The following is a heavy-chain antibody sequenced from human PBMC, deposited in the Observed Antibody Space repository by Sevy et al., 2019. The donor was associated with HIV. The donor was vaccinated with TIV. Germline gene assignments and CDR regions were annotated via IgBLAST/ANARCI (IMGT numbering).Heavy chain of an antibody. Sequence: SETLSLTCAVSGGSIRSSHWWSWVRQSPGKGLEWIGEIYYSGSRNYYPSLKSRLTISVDTSNNLFSLRLSSVTAADTAVYYCAREEYFYGSWTYGYGMDVWGQGTAVTVSS. V-gene: IGHV4-4*02. CDR2: IYYSGSR. D-gene: IGHD3-10*01. CDR3: AREEYFYGSWTYGYGMDV. J-gene: IGHJ6*02. CDR1: GGSIRSSHW.